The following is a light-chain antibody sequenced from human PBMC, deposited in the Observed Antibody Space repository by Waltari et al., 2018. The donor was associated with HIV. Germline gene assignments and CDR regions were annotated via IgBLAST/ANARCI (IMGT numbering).Light chain of an antibody. V-gene: IGLV3-25*03. CDR1: VLPKQY. CDR3: QSAESTGIGV. J-gene: IGLJ3*02. Sequence: SYELTQPPSVSVSPGQTARITCSGDVLPKQYDSWYQQMPGQAPVLVIYKDGVRPSGILGRISASSSGTTVTLTISGVQAEDEADYYCQSAESTGIGVCGGGTKLTVL. CDR2: KDG.